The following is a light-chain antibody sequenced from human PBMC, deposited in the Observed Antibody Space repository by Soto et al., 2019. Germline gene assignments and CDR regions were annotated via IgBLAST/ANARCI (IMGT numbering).Light chain of an antibody. CDR2: GAS. CDR3: QQYENSPIT. CDR1: QSITSSF. V-gene: IGKV3-20*01. J-gene: IGKJ5*01. Sequence: IVLTQSPGILSLSQGPRASLSCWASQSITSSFLAWYQQKPGQAPRLLIYGASSRATGIPDRFSGTGSETDFTLTINRLEPEDFAVYYCQQYENSPITFGQGTRLEIK.